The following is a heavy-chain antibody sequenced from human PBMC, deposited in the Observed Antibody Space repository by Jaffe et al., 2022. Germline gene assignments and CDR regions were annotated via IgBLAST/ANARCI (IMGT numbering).Heavy chain of an antibody. V-gene: IGHV5-51*01. CDR1: GYSFTSYW. CDR2: IYPGDSDT. Sequence: EVQLVQSGAEVKKPGESLKISCKGSGYSFTSYWIGWVRQMPGKGLEWMGIIYPGDSDTRYSPSFQGQVTISADKSISTAYLQWSSLKASDTAMYYCARHVRKSFPPDYCSSTSCYDNADYFDYWGQGTLVTVSS. CDR3: ARHVRKSFPPDYCSSTSCYDNADYFDY. D-gene: IGHD2-2*01. J-gene: IGHJ4*02.